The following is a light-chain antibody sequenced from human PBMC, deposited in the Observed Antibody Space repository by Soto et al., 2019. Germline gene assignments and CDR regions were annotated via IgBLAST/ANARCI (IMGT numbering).Light chain of an antibody. CDR2: LGS. CDR1: QTLLHSNGYTY. V-gene: IGKV2-28*01. J-gene: IGKJ2*01. Sequence: IALTQSPLSLSVTPGEPASISCRSSQTLLHSNGYTYLNWYLQKPGQSPQLLIYLGSNRASGVPDRFIGSGSGTDFTLTINRVQAEDVEVFYCMQHLRPMYTFGQGTKLEIK. CDR3: MQHLRPMYT.